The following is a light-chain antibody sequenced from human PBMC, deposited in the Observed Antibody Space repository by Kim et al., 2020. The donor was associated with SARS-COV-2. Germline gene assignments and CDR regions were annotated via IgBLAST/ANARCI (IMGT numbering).Light chain of an antibody. CDR1: QSVYSNY. Sequence: EIVLTQSPGTLSLCPGERATLSCRASQSVYSNYLAWYLQKPGQAPRLFIYGASSRATGIPDRFSGSGSGTDFTLTINRLQPDDFAVYYCQQYGSSWTFGQGTKVDIK. V-gene: IGKV3-20*01. CDR3: QQYGSSWT. CDR2: GAS. J-gene: IGKJ1*01.